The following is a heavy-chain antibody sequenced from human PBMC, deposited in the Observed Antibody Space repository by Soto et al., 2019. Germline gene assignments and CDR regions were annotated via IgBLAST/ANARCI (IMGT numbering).Heavy chain of an antibody. CDR2: ISSSSSYI. CDR3: APTPRKPLNYYGSGTRGY. CDR1: GFTFSSYS. Sequence: EVQLVESGGGLVKPGGSLRLSCAASGFTFSSYSMNWVRQAPGKGLEWVSSISSSSSYIYYADSVKGRFTISRDNAKNSLYLQMNSLRAEDTAVYYCAPTPRKPLNYYGSGTRGYWGQGTLVTVSS. J-gene: IGHJ4*02. D-gene: IGHD3-10*01. V-gene: IGHV3-21*01.